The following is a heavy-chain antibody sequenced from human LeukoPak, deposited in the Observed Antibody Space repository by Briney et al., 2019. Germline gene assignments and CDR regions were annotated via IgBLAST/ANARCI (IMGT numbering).Heavy chain of an antibody. D-gene: IGHD4-23*01. J-gene: IGHJ2*01. CDR2: ISYDGSNK. V-gene: IGHV3-30-3*01. Sequence: PGRSLRLSCAASGFTFSSYAMHWVRQAPGKGLEWVAVISYDGSNKYYADSVKGRLTISRDNSKNTLYLQMNSLRAEDTAVYYCARDHYGGNSWDWYFDLWGRGILVTVSS. CDR1: GFTFSSYA. CDR3: ARDHYGGNSWDWYFDL.